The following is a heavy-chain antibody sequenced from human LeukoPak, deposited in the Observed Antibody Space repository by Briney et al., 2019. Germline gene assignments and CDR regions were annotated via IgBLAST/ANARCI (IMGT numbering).Heavy chain of an antibody. CDR2: ISSSGSTI. Sequence: PGGSLRLSCAASGFTFSSYSMNWVRQAPGKGLEWVSYISSSGSTIYYADSVKGRFTISRDNAKNSLYLQMNSLRAEDTAVYYCARTSRGPYYYDSRDAFDIWGQGTMVTVSS. D-gene: IGHD3-22*01. V-gene: IGHV3-48*04. CDR1: GFTFSSYS. J-gene: IGHJ3*02. CDR3: ARTSRGPYYYDSRDAFDI.